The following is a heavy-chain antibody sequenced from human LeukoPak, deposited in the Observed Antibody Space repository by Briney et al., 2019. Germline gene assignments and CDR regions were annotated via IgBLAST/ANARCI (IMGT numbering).Heavy chain of an antibody. CDR2: IKQDGSEK. V-gene: IGHV3-7*01. CDR1: GFTFSSYW. Sequence: GGSLRLSCAASGFTFSSYWMSWVRQAPGKGLEWVANIKQDGSEKYYVDPVKGRFTISRDNAKNSLYLQMNSLRAEDTAVYYCARRFLEWSIYYYYGMDVWGQGTTVTVSS. CDR3: ARRFLEWSIYYYYGMDV. J-gene: IGHJ6*02. D-gene: IGHD3-3*01.